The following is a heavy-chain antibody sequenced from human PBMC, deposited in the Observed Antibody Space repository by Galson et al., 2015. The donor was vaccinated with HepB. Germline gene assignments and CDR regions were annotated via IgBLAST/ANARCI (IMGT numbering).Heavy chain of an antibody. Sequence: SLRLSCAASGFTFSSYSMNWVRQAPGKGLEWVSSISSSSSYIYYADSVKGRFTISRDNAKNSLYLQMNSLRAEDTAVYYCARDTHVVVPAGPFYYYYYMDVWGKGTTVTVSS. V-gene: IGHV3-21*01. J-gene: IGHJ6*03. CDR1: GFTFSSYS. CDR2: ISSSSSYI. CDR3: ARDTHVVVPAGPFYYYYYMDV. D-gene: IGHD2-2*01.